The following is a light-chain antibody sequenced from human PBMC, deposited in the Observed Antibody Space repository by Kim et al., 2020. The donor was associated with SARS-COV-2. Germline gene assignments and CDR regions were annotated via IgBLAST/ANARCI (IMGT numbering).Light chain of an antibody. J-gene: IGKJ1*01. CDR1: QSVSSYY. CDR3: QQYGSSPRT. CDR2: GAS. V-gene: IGKV3-20*01. Sequence: SPGERATLSCRASQSVSSYYLAWYQRKPGQAPRLFIYGASSRAIGIPDRFSGSGSGTDFTLTINRPEPEDFAVYYCQQYGSSPRTFGQGTKVEIK.